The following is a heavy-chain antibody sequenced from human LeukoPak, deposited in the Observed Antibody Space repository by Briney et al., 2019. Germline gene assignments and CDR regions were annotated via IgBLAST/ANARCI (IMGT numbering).Heavy chain of an antibody. Sequence: ASVNVSCKASGYTFTVYYMHWVRQAPGQGREWMGWIKPNSGDTYYSQKFQDRVTMTRDTSISTAYLELSRLRSDDTAVYYCANDRDDAFEIWGQGTMVTVSS. J-gene: IGHJ3*02. CDR1: GYTFTVYY. CDR2: IKPNSGDT. CDR3: ANDRDDAFEI. V-gene: IGHV1-2*02.